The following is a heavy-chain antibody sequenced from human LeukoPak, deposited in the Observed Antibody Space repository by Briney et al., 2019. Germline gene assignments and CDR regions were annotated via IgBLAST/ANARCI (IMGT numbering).Heavy chain of an antibody. CDR3: ARQDWNHGGAFDI. Sequence: SETPSLTCTVSGGSISSYYWSWIRQPPGKGLEWIGYIYYIGSTNYNPSLKSRVTISVDTSKNQFSLKVSSVTAADTAVYYCARQDWNHGGAFDIWGQGTMVTVSS. J-gene: IGHJ3*02. D-gene: IGHD1-1*01. CDR1: GGSISSYY. CDR2: IYYIGST. V-gene: IGHV4-59*08.